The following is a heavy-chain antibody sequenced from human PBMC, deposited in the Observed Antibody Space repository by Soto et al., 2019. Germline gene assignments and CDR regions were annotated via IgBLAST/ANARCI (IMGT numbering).Heavy chain of an antibody. V-gene: IGHV4-34*01. CDR3: AKRKYCPSTTCFDY. CDR2: INHSGST. Sequence: SETLSLTCAVYGGSFSGYYWTWIRQPPGTGLEWIGEINHSGSTNYNPSLKSRVTISVDTSKNQFSLKLTSVTAADTAVYYCAKRKYCPSTTCFDYWGQGTQVTVSS. D-gene: IGHD2-2*01. J-gene: IGHJ4*02. CDR1: GGSFSGYY.